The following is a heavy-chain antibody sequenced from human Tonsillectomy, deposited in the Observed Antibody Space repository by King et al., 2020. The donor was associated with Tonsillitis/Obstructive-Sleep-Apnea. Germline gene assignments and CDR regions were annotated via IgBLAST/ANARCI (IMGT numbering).Heavy chain of an antibody. Sequence: VQLVESGGGLVKPGGSLRLSCAASGFTLSNAWMSWVRQAPGKGLEWVGRIKSKTDGGTTDYAAPVKGRFTISRDDSKNTLYLQMNSLKTEDTAVYYCTTEADTMVRGVIRLAFDYWGQGTLVTVSS. CDR1: GFTLSNAW. J-gene: IGHJ4*02. CDR3: TTEADTMVRGVIRLAFDY. CDR2: IKSKTDGGTT. D-gene: IGHD3-10*01. V-gene: IGHV3-15*01.